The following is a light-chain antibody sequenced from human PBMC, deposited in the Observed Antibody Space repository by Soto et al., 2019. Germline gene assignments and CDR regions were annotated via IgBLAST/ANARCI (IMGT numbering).Light chain of an antibody. CDR2: DVS. J-gene: IGLJ3*02. CDR3: CSYSGSYTFV. Sequence: QSALTQPRSVSGSPGQSVTISCTGTSSDIGGYYYVSWYQHHPGKAPKLMISDVSKRPSGVPDRFSGSKSGNTASLTISGLQAEYEADYYCCSYSGSYTFVFGGGTKLTVL. CDR1: SSDIGGYYY. V-gene: IGLV2-11*01.